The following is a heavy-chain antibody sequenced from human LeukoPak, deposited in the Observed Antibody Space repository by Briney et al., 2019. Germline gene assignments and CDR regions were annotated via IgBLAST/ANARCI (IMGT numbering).Heavy chain of an antibody. V-gene: IGHV1-69*04. CDR1: GGTFSSYA. J-gene: IGHJ4*02. CDR2: IIPILGIA. CDR3: ARGLIVGATTGGADY. Sequence: ASVKVSCKASGGTFSSYAISWVRQAPGQGLEWMGRIIPILGIANYAQKFQGRVTITADKSTSTAYMELSSLRSEDTAVYYCARGLIVGATTGGADYWGQGTLVTVSS. D-gene: IGHD1-26*01.